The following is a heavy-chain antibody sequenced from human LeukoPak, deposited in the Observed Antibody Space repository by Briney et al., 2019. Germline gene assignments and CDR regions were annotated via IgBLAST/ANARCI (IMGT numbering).Heavy chain of an antibody. J-gene: IGHJ4*02. CDR2: IYYSGST. Sequence: SETLSLTCAVYGGSISSSSYYWGWIRQPPGKGLEWIGSIYYSGSTYYNPSLKSRVTISVDTSKNQFSLKLSSVTAADTAVYYCARGLGERWLQIAHSRWGQGTLVTVSS. CDR3: ARGLGERWLQIAHSR. D-gene: IGHD5-24*01. V-gene: IGHV4-39*07. CDR1: GGSISSSSYY.